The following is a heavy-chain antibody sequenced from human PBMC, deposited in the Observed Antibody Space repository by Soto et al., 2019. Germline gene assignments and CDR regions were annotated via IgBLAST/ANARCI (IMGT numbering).Heavy chain of an antibody. CDR3: ARSAITLFGVVSIPPHYYSEMDV. D-gene: IGHD3-3*01. CDR2: IIPIFGIG. V-gene: IGHV1-69*01. Sequence: QVQLVQSGAEVKKPGSSVKVSCKASGGTFNRYAISWVRQAPGQGLEWMGGIIPIFGIGNDAQRFQGRVTITWDESTVTAYMELSSLRSEDTGVYYCARSAITLFGVVSIPPHYYSEMDVWGQGTTVTVSS. CDR1: GGTFNRYA. J-gene: IGHJ6*02.